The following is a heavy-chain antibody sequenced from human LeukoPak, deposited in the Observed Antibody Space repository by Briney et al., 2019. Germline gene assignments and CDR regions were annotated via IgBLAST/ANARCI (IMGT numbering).Heavy chain of an antibody. CDR1: GYTFTAHY. D-gene: IGHD3-22*01. Sequence: ASVKVSCKASGYTFTAHYMHWVRQAPGQGLEWMGWINPNSGGTKYAQNFQGRVTMTRDTSIRTVYMELSRLRSDDTAVYYCARDYYDNSGFGAFDIWGQGTMVTASS. CDR2: INPNSGGT. V-gene: IGHV1-2*02. J-gene: IGHJ3*02. CDR3: ARDYYDNSGFGAFDI.